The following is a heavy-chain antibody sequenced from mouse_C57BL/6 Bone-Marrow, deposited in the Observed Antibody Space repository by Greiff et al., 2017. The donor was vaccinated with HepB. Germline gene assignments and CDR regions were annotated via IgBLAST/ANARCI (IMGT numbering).Heavy chain of an antibody. CDR3: TTGYGSSYDYYAMDY. CDR1: GFNIKDDY. Sequence: VQLQQSGAELVRPGASVKLSCTASGFNIKDDYMHWVKQRPEQGLEWIGRIDPENGDTEYASKFQGKATITADTSSNTAYLQLSSLTSEDTAVYYCTTGYGSSYDYYAMDYWGQGTSVTVSS. D-gene: IGHD1-1*01. J-gene: IGHJ4*01. CDR2: IDPENGDT. V-gene: IGHV14-4*01.